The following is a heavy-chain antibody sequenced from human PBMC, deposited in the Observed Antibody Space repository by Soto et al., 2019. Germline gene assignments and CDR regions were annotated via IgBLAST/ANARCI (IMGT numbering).Heavy chain of an antibody. CDR2: MYYSGST. V-gene: IGHV4-31*03. CDR1: GGSISSGGYY. Sequence: QVQLQESGPGLVKPSQTLSLTCTVSGGSISSGGYYWSWIRQHPGKGLEWIGYMYYSGSTYYNPSLKSRVTISVDTSKTRFSLKLSSVTAADTAVYYCARGAYCGGDCYSECFQHWGQGTLVTVSS. CDR3: ARGAYCGGDCYSECFQH. J-gene: IGHJ1*01. D-gene: IGHD2-21*02.